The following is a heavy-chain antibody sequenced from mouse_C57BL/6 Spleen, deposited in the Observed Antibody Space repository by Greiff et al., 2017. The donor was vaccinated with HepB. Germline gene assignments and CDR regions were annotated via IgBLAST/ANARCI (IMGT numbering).Heavy chain of an antibody. Sequence: VQLQQSGAELVRPGASVTLSCKASGYTFTAYEMHWVKQTPVHGLEWIGAIDPETGGTAYNQKFKGKAILTADKSSSTAYMELRILTSEDSDVYYCTRNGDYSSMDYWGQGTSVTVSS. D-gene: IGHD1-1*01. CDR1: GYTFTAYE. CDR2: IDPETGGT. CDR3: TRNGDYSSMDY. V-gene: IGHV1-15*01. J-gene: IGHJ4*01.